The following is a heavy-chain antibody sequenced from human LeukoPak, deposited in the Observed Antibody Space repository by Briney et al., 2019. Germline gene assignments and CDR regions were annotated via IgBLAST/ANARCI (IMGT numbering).Heavy chain of an antibody. V-gene: IGHV4-59*08. Sequence: SGTLSLTCTVSGGSTSSDYWSWIRQSPGKGLEWVGYVYNSGDTGKNPSLKSRVTILLDTSKNQCSLKLTSVSAADTAVYYCARLKLGAYFDLWGRGTLVTVSS. CDR2: VYNSGDT. CDR1: GGSTSSDY. CDR3: ARLKLGAYFDL. J-gene: IGHJ2*01. D-gene: IGHD3-16*01.